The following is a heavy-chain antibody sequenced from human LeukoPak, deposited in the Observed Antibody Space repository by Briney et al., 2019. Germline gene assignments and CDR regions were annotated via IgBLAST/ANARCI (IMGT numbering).Heavy chain of an antibody. J-gene: IGHJ4*02. CDR1: GFTLTNYW. V-gene: IGHV3-7*01. Sequence: GGSLRLSCAASGFTLTNYWMSWVRQAPGKGLEGVANIKPDGSEKYYVDSVKGRFTISRDNAKNSLYLQMNSLRAEDTAVYYCARDYYYGSGSYLKWGQGTLVTVSS. D-gene: IGHD3-10*01. CDR2: IKPDGSEK. CDR3: ARDYYYGSGSYLK.